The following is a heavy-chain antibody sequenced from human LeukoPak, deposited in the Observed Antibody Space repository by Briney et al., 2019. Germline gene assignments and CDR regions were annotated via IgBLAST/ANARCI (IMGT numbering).Heavy chain of an antibody. CDR3: AKRRGYEYRNPTDY. J-gene: IGHJ4*02. V-gene: IGHV3-23*01. Sequence: GGSLRLSCAASGFTFNNYAMSWVRQAPGKGLEWVSAISGGGGGTYYADSVKGRFTISRDNSKNTLYLQMNSLRAEDTAVYYCAKRRGYEYRNPTDYWGQGTLVTVSS. CDR1: GFTFNNYA. D-gene: IGHD2/OR15-2a*01. CDR2: ISGGGGGT.